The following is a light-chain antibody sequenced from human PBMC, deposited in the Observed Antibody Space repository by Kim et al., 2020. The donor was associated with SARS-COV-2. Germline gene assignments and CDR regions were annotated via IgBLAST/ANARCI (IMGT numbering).Light chain of an antibody. J-gene: IGKJ1*01. CDR1: QTLSTN. Sequence: PGEGATLFCRTSQTLSTNLAWYQQKPGQAPRLLIYGASIRAPGIPARFSGSGSGTDFSLTISSLQSEDSAIYYCQQYNEWPSWTFGQGTKVDIK. CDR3: QQYNEWPSWT. CDR2: GAS. V-gene: IGKV3D-15*01.